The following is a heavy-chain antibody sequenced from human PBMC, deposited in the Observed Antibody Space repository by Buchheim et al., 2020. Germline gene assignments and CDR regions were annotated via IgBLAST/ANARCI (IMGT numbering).Heavy chain of an antibody. CDR1: GYTFTTYA. Sequence: QVQLVQSGAEVKKPGASVKVSCKASGYTFTTYAISWVRQAPGQGLEWMGWISAYNGNTNYAKNLQGRVTMTTDTSTSTAYMELRSLRSDDTAMYYCARDFYYGSGSSYNWFDPWGQGTL. CDR2: ISAYNGNT. J-gene: IGHJ5*02. D-gene: IGHD3-10*01. CDR3: ARDFYYGSGSSYNWFDP. V-gene: IGHV1-18*01.